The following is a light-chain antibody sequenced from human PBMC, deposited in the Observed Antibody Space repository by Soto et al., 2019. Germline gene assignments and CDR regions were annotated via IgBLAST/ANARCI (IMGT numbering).Light chain of an antibody. Sequence: DIVMTQSPDSLAVSLGXRATINCKSSQRVLYSSSNKNYLAWYQQKPGQPPKLLIYWASTRESGVPDRFSGSGSGTDFTLTISSLQAEDVAVYYCQQYCSSPWTFGQGTKVEIK. CDR2: WAS. V-gene: IGKV4-1*01. CDR3: QQYCSSPWT. CDR1: QRVLYSSSNKNY. J-gene: IGKJ1*01.